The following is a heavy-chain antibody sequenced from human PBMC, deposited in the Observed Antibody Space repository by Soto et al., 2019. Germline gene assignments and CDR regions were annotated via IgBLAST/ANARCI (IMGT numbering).Heavy chain of an antibody. V-gene: IGHV3-23*01. J-gene: IGHJ4*02. D-gene: IGHD2-2*01. CDR3: AQDRQPDKSWSYEY. Sequence: EVKFLESGGGLVQPGGSLRLSCTTSGFIFSEYTMSWVRQAPGKGREWVSAIYSGGTAFYADSVRVRFNISRDNSATTVDLQMNSLRVEDSAIYYCAQDRQPDKSWSYEYWGLGTLVTVSS. CDR1: GFIFSEYT. CDR2: IYSGGTA.